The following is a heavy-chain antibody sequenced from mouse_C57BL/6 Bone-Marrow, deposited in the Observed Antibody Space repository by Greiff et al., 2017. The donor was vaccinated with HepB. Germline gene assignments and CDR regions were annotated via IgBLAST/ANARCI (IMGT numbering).Heavy chain of an antibody. J-gene: IGHJ1*03. D-gene: IGHD1-1*02. CDR1: GYTFTDYN. Sequence: EVQLQQSGPELVKPGASVKIPCKASGYTFTDYNMDWVKQSHGKILEWIGDINPNNGGTIYNQKFKGKATLTVDKSSSTAYMELRSLTSEDTAVYYCARGGSPYWYFDVWGTGTTVTVSS. CDR2: INPNNGGT. CDR3: ARGGSPYWYFDV. V-gene: IGHV1-18*01.